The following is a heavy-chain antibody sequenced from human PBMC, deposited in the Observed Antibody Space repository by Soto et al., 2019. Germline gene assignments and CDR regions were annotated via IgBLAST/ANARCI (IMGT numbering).Heavy chain of an antibody. CDR3: TRDIGGRWAY. J-gene: IGHJ4*02. CDR2: IDEYGNAI. Sequence: LRLSCAASGFTFSSYWMHWVRQVPGKGLLWVSRIDEYGNAIDYADSVRGRFTISRDNARNTLYLEMNSLRAEDTALYYCTRDIGGRWAYWGPGTLVTVSS. D-gene: IGHD3-16*01. V-gene: IGHV3-74*01. CDR1: GFTFSSYW.